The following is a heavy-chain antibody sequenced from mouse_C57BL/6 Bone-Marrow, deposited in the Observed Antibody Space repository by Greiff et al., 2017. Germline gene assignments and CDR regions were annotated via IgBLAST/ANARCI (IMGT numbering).Heavy chain of an antibody. Sequence: VQLKQSGPELVKPGASVKISCKASGYSFTDYNMNWVKQSNGKSLEWIGVINPNYGTTSYNQKFKGKATLTVDQSSSTAYMQLNSLTSEDSAVYYCARGTVVAPYYYAMDYWGQGTSVTVSS. D-gene: IGHD1-1*01. J-gene: IGHJ4*01. V-gene: IGHV1-39*01. CDR2: INPNYGTT. CDR3: ARGTVVAPYYYAMDY. CDR1: GYSFTDYN.